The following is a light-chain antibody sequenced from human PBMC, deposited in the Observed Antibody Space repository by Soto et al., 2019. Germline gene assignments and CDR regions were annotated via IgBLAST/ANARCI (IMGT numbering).Light chain of an antibody. J-gene: IGKJ1*01. CDR3: QQRYNWPWT. CDR1: QSIRNF. CDR2: DAS. Sequence: EIVLTQCPGTLSLSQGERATLSCRASQSIRNFLTWYQQKPGQAPRLLIYDASNRATGIPPRFSGSGSGTDFTLAISGLEPEDFAVYYCQQRYNWPWTFGQGTKVDIK. V-gene: IGKV3-11*01.